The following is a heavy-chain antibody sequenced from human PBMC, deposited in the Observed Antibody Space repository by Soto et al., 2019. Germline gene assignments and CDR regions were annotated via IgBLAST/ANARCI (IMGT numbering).Heavy chain of an antibody. CDR3: VRGSNRDGYYEGFDY. V-gene: IGHV4-30-2*01. CDR2: IYHSGTT. Sequence: QLQLQESGSGLVKPSQTLSLTCAVSGGSISSGGYSWNWIRQPPGKGLEWIGHIYHSGTTNYTPSVKSRVTKSVDSFKNEFSLKLSSVTAADTAVYYCVRGSNRDGYYEGFDYWGQGTLATVSS. CDR1: GGSISSGGYS. D-gene: IGHD3-22*01. J-gene: IGHJ4*02.